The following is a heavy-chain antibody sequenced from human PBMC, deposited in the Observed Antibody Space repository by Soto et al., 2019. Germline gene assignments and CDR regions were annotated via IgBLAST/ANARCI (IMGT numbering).Heavy chain of an antibody. Sequence: PSETLSLTCAVYGGSFSGYYWSWIRQPPGKGLEWIGEINHSGSTNYNPSLKSRVTISVDTSKNQFSLKLSSVTAADTAVYYCARGHYLYCSGGSCKPPITNWFDPWGQGTL. CDR2: INHSGST. D-gene: IGHD2-15*01. J-gene: IGHJ5*02. CDR3: ARGHYLYCSGGSCKPPITNWFDP. V-gene: IGHV4-34*01. CDR1: GGSFSGYY.